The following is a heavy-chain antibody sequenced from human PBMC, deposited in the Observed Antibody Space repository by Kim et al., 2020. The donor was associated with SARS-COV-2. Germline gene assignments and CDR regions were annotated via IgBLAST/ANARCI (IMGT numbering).Heavy chain of an antibody. V-gene: IGHV4-34*01. J-gene: IGHJ4*02. D-gene: IGHD5-18*01. Sequence: SETLSLTFNFYGGSLNIYAWSWIRESPGKGLEWIGEINDVGGTNYNPSVKSRLSVSADKSMTQVSLRLSSVTAADTAVYYCAALRTAQFDYWGQGTMVVVSS. CDR1: GGSLNIYA. CDR2: INDVGGT. CDR3: AALRTAQFDY.